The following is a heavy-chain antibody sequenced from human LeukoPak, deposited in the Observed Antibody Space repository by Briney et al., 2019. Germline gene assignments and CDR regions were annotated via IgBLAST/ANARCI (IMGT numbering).Heavy chain of an antibody. D-gene: IGHD2-2*02. Sequence: ASVKVSCKASGYTFTSYGISWVRQAPGQGLEWMGWISAYNGNTNYAQKLQGRVTMTTDTSTSTAYMELRSLRSDDTAVYYCARDSVGDCSSTSCYKRPINWFDPWGQGTLVTVSS. CDR3: ARDSVGDCSSTSCYKRPINWFDP. CDR2: ISAYNGNT. J-gene: IGHJ5*02. CDR1: GYTFTSYG. V-gene: IGHV1-18*01.